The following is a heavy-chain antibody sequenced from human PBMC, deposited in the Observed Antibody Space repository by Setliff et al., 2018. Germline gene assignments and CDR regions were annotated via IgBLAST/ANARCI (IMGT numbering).Heavy chain of an antibody. CDR2: IIPILGIA. D-gene: IGHD3-16*02. V-gene: IGHV1-69*02. CDR1: GGTFSSYT. Sequence: SVKVSCKASGGTFSSYTISWVRQAPGQGLEWMGRIIPILGIANYAQKFQGRVTITADKSTSTAYMELSSLRSEDTAVYYCARSVGGVSVSSPFDYWGQGTLVTVAS. J-gene: IGHJ4*02. CDR3: ARSVGGVSVSSPFDY.